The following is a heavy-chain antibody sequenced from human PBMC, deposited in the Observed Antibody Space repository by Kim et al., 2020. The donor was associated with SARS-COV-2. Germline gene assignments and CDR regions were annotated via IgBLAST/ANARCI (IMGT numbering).Heavy chain of an antibody. J-gene: IGHJ2*01. Sequence: ASVKVSCKVSGYTLTELSMHWVRQAPGKGLEWMGGFDPEDGETIYAQKFQGRVTMTEDTSTDTAYMELSSLRSEDTAVYYCATGPTRTEYFDLWGRGTLVTVSS. V-gene: IGHV1-24*01. CDR3: ATGPTRTEYFDL. D-gene: IGHD1-26*01. CDR1: GYTLTELS. CDR2: FDPEDGET.